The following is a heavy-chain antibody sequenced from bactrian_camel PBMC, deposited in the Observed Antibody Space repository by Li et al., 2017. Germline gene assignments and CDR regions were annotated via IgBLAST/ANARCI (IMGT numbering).Heavy chain of an antibody. Sequence: VQLVESGGGLVQPGGSLRLSCAASGFTFSNYGMIWVRQAPGKGLEYISAIDDDSSTTRYADSVKDRFTISRDNAKSTVNLRMNSLKPGDTAVYYCVRDRWSGWVTFSIFNHWGQGTQVTVS. V-gene: IGHV3S40*01. CDR2: IDDDSSTT. CDR1: GFTFSNYG. CDR3: VRDRWSGWVTFSIFNH. D-gene: IGHD5*01. J-gene: IGHJ4*01.